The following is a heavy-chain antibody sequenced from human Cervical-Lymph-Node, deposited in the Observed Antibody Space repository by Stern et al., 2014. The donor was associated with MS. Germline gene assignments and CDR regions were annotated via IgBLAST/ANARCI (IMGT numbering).Heavy chain of an antibody. Sequence: QVQLVESGGGVVQPGRSLRLSCAASGFTFSSYAMHWVRQAPGKGLEWVAVISYDGSNKYYADSVKGRFTISRDNSKNTLYLQMNSLRAEDTAVYYCARVDYYDSSGWGWFDPWGQGTLVTVSS. D-gene: IGHD3-22*01. CDR2: ISYDGSNK. CDR3: ARVDYYDSSGWGWFDP. CDR1: GFTFSSYA. J-gene: IGHJ5*02. V-gene: IGHV3-30-3*01.